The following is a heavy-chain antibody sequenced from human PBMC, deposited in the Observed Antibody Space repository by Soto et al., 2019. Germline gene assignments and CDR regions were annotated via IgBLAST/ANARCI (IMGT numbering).Heavy chain of an antibody. CDR3: AAFVVVVAAGGY. V-gene: IGHV1-69*04. CDR1: GGTFSSYA. D-gene: IGHD2-15*01. Sequence: EASVKVSCKASGGTFSSYAISWVRQAPGQGLEWMGRIIPILGIANYAQKFQGRVTITADKSTSTAYMELSSLRSEDTAVYYCAAFVVVVAAGGYWGQGTLVTVSS. CDR2: IIPILGIA. J-gene: IGHJ4*02.